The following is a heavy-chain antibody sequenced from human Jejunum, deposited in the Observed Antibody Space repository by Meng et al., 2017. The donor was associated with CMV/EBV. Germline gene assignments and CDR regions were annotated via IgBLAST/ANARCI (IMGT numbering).Heavy chain of an antibody. J-gene: IGHJ4*01. CDR1: VSDTY. Sequence: VSDTYMVWVRQVARKGLPWVSTLYTGGSAHYAPSVEGRFTISKDNSNNMVYLQMNSLRAEDTAIYYCAKDSKLGYCSTITCPSNDFWGQGTLVTVSS. D-gene: IGHD2-8*01. V-gene: IGHV3-53*01. CDR3: AKDSKLGYCSTITCPSNDF. CDR2: LYTGGSA.